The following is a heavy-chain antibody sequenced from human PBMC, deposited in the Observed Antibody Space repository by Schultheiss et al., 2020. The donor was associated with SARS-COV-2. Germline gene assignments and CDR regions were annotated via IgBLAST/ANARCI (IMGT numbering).Heavy chain of an antibody. Sequence: ASVKVSCRAFDYNFSGYYMHWVRQAPGQGLEWMGWINPNSGGTNYAQKFQGRVTMTRDTSISTAYMELSSLRSEDTAVYYCARDNCVGDCYAFDYWRQGTLVTVSS. CDR3: ARDNCVGDCYAFDY. D-gene: IGHD2-21*02. CDR2: INPNSGGT. J-gene: IGHJ4*02. V-gene: IGHV1-2*02. CDR1: DYNFSGYY.